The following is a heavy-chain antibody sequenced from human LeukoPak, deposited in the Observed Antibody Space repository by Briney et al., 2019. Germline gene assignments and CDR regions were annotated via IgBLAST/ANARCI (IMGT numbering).Heavy chain of an antibody. D-gene: IGHD5-12*01. V-gene: IGHV4-4*07. CDR3: ARDGYSGYDFDY. Sequence: SETLSLTCTVSGDSISSYYWSWIRQPAGKGLEWIGRIYTSGSTNYNPSLKSRVTMSVDTSKNQFSLKLSSVTAADTAVYHCARDGYSGYDFDYWGQGTLVTVSS. CDR1: GDSISSYY. J-gene: IGHJ4*02. CDR2: IYTSGST.